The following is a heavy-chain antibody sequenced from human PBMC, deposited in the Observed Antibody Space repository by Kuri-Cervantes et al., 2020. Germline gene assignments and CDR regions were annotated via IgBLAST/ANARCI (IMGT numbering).Heavy chain of an antibody. Sequence: SVKVSCKASGGTFSNYAITWVRQAPGQGLEWMGGITPLFGAANYALNFQGRVTFTTDESTSTAYMDLSSLRSEDTAVYYCARDRNYYDSSGYYYDSGFDYWGQGTLVTVSS. V-gene: IGHV1-69*05. D-gene: IGHD3-22*01. CDR2: ITPLFGAA. CDR3: ARDRNYYDSSGYYYDSGFDY. J-gene: IGHJ4*02. CDR1: GGTFSNYA.